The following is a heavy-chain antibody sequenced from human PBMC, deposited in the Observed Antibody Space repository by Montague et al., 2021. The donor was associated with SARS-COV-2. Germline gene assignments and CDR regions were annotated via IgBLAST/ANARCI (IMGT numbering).Heavy chain of an antibody. D-gene: IGHD4-23*01. Sequence: TLSLTCTVSGGSISSGGYYWSWIRQHPGKGLEWIGYIYYSGSTYYNPSLKSRVTISVGTSKNQFSLKLSYVTAADTAVYYCASTYGGNLGYYYYYIDVWGKGTTVTVSS. CDR3: ASTYGGNLGYYYYYIDV. V-gene: IGHV4-31*03. J-gene: IGHJ6*03. CDR1: GGSISSGGYY. CDR2: IYYSGST.